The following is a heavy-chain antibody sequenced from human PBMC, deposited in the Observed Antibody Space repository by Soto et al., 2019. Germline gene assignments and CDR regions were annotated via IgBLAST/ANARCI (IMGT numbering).Heavy chain of an antibody. J-gene: IGHJ5*02. CDR3: ARDLFSITGTPGWFDP. Sequence: PSESLSLTCTVSGGSISRYYWSWIRQPPGKGLEWIGYIYYSGSTNYNPSLKSRVTISVDTSKNQFSLKLSSVTAADTAVYYCARDLFSITGTPGWFDPRGQGTLVTVSS. CDR1: GGSISRYY. V-gene: IGHV4-59*01. D-gene: IGHD1-20*01. CDR2: IYYSGST.